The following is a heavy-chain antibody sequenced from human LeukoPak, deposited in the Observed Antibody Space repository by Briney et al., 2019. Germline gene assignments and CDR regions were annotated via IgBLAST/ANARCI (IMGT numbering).Heavy chain of an antibody. V-gene: IGHV4-34*01. D-gene: IGHD6-13*01. CDR3: ARHSFRIAAAGTTSYYYYYMDV. J-gene: IGHJ6*03. CDR1: GGSFSGYY. Sequence: SETLSLTCAVYGGSFSGYYWSWIRQPPGKGLEWIGEINHSGSTNYNPSLKSRVTISVDTSKNQFSLKLSSVTAADTAVYYCARHSFRIAAAGTTSYYYYYMDVWGKGTTVTVSS. CDR2: INHSGST.